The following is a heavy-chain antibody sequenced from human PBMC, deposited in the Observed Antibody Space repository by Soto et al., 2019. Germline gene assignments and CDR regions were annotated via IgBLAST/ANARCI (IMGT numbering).Heavy chain of an antibody. Sequence: SETLSLTCSVSGGSISNGDYYWSWIRQHPGKGLEWIGYIYYAGNTYYNPSLKSRVIISVDTSKNQFSLKLSSVTAADTAVYYCARVGYNYGAGSYGMDVWGQGTTVTVSS. J-gene: IGHJ6*02. CDR3: ARVGYNYGAGSYGMDV. V-gene: IGHV4-31*03. CDR2: IYYAGNT. CDR1: GGSISNGDYY. D-gene: IGHD3-10*01.